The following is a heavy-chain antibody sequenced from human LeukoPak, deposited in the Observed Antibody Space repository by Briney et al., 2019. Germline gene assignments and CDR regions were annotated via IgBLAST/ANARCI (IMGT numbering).Heavy chain of an antibody. J-gene: IGHJ4*02. CDR1: GGTFSRYA. V-gene: IGHV1-46*01. CDR3: ARDYYYDSSGYARD. Sequence: ASVKVSCKASGGTFSRYAISWVRQAPGQGLEWMGIINPSGGSTSYAQKFQGRVTMTRDTSTSTVYMELSSLRSEDTAVYYCARDYYYDSSGYARDWGQGTLVTVSS. D-gene: IGHD3-22*01. CDR2: INPSGGST.